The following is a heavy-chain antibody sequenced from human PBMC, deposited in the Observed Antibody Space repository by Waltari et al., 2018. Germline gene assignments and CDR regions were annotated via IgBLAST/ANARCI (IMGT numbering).Heavy chain of an antibody. D-gene: IGHD3-3*01. V-gene: IGHV3-53*01. CDR2: FYNGDNT. J-gene: IGHJ4*02. CDR1: GLSVSSNY. CDR3: AKGEEWPTVVRH. Sequence: EVQLVESGGGLIQPGESLRLSCAASGLSVSSNYMSWVRQAPGKGVELVSVFYNGDNTHYADSVEGRFTISRDNSKNTLYLQMNSLRGEDTAVYYCAKGEEWPTVVRHWGQGTLVTVSS.